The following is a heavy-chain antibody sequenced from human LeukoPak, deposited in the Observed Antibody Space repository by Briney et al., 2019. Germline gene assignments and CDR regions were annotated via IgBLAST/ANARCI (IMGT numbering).Heavy chain of an antibody. CDR1: GFTVSSNY. D-gene: IGHD6-13*01. CDR2: IYSGGST. CDR3: ARVRGGSSWYYFDY. J-gene: IGHJ4*02. Sequence: GGSLRLSCAASGFTVSSNYMSWVRQAPGKGLEWVSVIYSGGSTYYADSVKGRFTISRDNSKNTLYLQMNSLRAEDTAVYYCARVRGGSSWYYFDYRGQGTLVTVSS. V-gene: IGHV3-53*01.